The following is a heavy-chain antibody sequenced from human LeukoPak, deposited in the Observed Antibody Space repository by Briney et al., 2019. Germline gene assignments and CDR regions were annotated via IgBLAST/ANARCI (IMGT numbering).Heavy chain of an antibody. V-gene: IGHV4-34*01. CDR1: GGSFSGYY. Sequence: SETLSLTCAVYGGSFSGYYWSWIRQPPGKGLEWIGEINHSGSTNYNPSLKSRVTISVDTSKNQFSLKLSSVTAADTAVYYCARAGDMTTVTTGWFDPWGQGTLVTVSS. CDR3: ARAGDMTTVTTGWFDP. CDR2: INHSGST. J-gene: IGHJ5*02. D-gene: IGHD4-17*01.